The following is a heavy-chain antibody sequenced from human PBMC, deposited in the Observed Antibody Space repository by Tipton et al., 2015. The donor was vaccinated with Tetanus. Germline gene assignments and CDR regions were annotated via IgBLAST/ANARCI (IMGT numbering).Heavy chain of an antibody. CDR1: GITLSTYG. J-gene: IGHJ4*02. Sequence: SLRLSCAASGITLSTYGMSWVRHAPGKGLEWVSGIVGSGATPYYPDSVKGRFTISRDDSKNTLYLQMSSLRVEDTAVYYCKRGSAGSGYPPDYWGQGTLVTVSS. CDR2: IVGSGATP. CDR3: KRGSAGSGYPPDY. V-gene: IGHV3-23*01. D-gene: IGHD3-22*01.